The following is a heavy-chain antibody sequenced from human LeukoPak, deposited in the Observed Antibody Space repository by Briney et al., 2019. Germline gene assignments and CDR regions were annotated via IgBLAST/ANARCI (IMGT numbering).Heavy chain of an antibody. CDR3: AKDWSYGGNSWKYFGS. V-gene: IGHV3-9*01. Sequence: GGSLRLSCTASGFTFDDYAMHWVRQAPGKGLEWVSGISWRSDSVDYADSVKGRFTISRDNAKSSLYLRMNSLRADDAALYYCAKDWSYGGNSWKYFGSWGQGILVTVSS. CDR2: ISWRSDSV. CDR1: GFTFDDYA. D-gene: IGHD4-23*01. J-gene: IGHJ4*02.